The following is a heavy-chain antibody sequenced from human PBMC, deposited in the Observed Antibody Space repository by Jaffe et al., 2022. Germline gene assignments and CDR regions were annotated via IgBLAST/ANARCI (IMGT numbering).Heavy chain of an antibody. CDR1: GGSISSSSYY. CDR3: ASGNTSPYFDY. CDR2: IYYSGST. D-gene: IGHD2-15*01. J-gene: IGHJ4*02. V-gene: IGHV4-39*01. Sequence: QLQLQESGPGLVKPSETLSLTCTVSGGSISSSSYYWGWIRQPPGKGLEWIGSIYYSGSTYYNPSLKSRVTISVDTSKNQFSLKLSSVTAADTAVYYCASGNTSPYFDYWGQGTLVTVSS.